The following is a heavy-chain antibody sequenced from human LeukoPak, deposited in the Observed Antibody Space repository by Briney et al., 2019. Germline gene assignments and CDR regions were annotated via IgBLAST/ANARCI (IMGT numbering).Heavy chain of an antibody. J-gene: IGHJ1*01. Sequence: SGGSLRLSCAASGFTVTTKSMAWVRQAPGRGLEWVSVFYSPGSTYYADSVHGRFTISRDNSLNTLFLQMNSLRVEDTAVYYCASARESCIGSTCYEYFHHWGQGIPLTVSS. D-gene: IGHD2-2*01. CDR1: GFTVTTKS. CDR2: FYSPGST. V-gene: IGHV3-53*01. CDR3: ASARESCIGSTCYEYFHH.